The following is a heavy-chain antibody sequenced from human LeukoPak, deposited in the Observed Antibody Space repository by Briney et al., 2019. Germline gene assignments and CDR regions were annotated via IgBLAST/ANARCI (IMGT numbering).Heavy chain of an antibody. Sequence: PSETLSLTCTVSGGSISSNNWWSWRRQPPGKGLEWIGEIYHSGSTNYNPSLKSRVTISVDKSKNLFSLKLSSVTAADSAVYYCARALERYYYDSSGYYAHFDYWGQGTLVTVSS. CDR1: GGSISSNNW. CDR3: ARALERYYYDSSGYYAHFDY. D-gene: IGHD3-22*01. J-gene: IGHJ4*02. CDR2: IYHSGST. V-gene: IGHV4-4*02.